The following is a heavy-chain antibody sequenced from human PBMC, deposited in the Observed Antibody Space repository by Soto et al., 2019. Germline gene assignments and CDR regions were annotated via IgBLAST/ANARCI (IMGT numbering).Heavy chain of an antibody. Sequence: QVQLVQSGADVKKPGSSVKVSCKASGGTFSIYAISWVRQAPGQGLEWMGGIIPIFGTANYAQKFQGRVTITADESTSTANMDLSSLRSEDTAVYYCARLAPSIQLYREYYYGMDVWGQGTTVTVSS. CDR1: GGTFSIYA. D-gene: IGHD5-18*01. V-gene: IGHV1-69*01. J-gene: IGHJ6*02. CDR2: IIPIFGTA. CDR3: ARLAPSIQLYREYYYGMDV.